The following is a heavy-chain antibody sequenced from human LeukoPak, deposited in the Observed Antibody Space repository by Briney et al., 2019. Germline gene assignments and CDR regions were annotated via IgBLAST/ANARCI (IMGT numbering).Heavy chain of an antibody. CDR1: GGSISSSNW. D-gene: IGHD1-26*01. Sequence: SSETLSLTCAVSGGSISSSNWWSWVRQPPGKGLEWIGEINHSGSTNYNPSLKSRVTISVDTSKNQFSLKLSSVTAADTAVYYCARAGRGRRIVGASNAFDIWGQGTMVTVSS. CDR2: INHSGST. CDR3: ARAGRGRRIVGASNAFDI. J-gene: IGHJ3*02. V-gene: IGHV4-4*02.